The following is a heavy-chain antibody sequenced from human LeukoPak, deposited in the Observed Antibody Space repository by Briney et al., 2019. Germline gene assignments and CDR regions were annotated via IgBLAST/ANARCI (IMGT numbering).Heavy chain of an antibody. Sequence: GGSLRLSCAASSFTFSNAWMNWVRQAPGKGLEWVGRIKSKTDGGTTDYAAPEKGRFTISRDDSKNTLYLQMNSLKTEDTAVYYCTTEWLLSGGMDVWGQGATVTVSS. D-gene: IGHD2-15*01. CDR2: IKSKTDGGTT. CDR1: SFTFSNAW. J-gene: IGHJ6*02. CDR3: TTEWLLSGGMDV. V-gene: IGHV3-15*07.